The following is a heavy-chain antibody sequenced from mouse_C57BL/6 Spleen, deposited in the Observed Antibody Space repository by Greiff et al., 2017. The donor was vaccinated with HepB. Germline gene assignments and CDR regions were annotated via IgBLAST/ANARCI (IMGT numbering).Heavy chain of an antibody. V-gene: IGHV2-5*01. J-gene: IGHJ1*03. Sequence: VKLMESGPGLVQPSQSLYITCKASGFSLTSYGIHWVRQSPGKGLEWLGVIWRGGSTDYNAAFMSRLSITTDNSKSQVFFKMNSLQADDTAIYYCAKNYYGSPDWYFDVWGTGTTVTVSS. CDR2: IWRGGST. CDR3: AKNYYGSPDWYFDV. D-gene: IGHD1-1*01. CDR1: GFSLTSYG.